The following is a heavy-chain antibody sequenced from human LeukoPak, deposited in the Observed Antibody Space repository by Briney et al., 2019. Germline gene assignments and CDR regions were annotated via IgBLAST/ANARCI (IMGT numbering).Heavy chain of an antibody. D-gene: IGHD3-3*01. CDR2: IYSSGSA. CDR1: GGPFSGYS. V-gene: IGHV4-34*01. J-gene: IGHJ4*02. CDR3: QSRYLEWLLEY. Sequence: PSETLSLTCAVYGGPFSGYSWSWIRQPPGKGLEWIGSIYSSGSAYYNPSLKSRVTISVDTSKNQFSLRLSSVTAADTAVYYCQSRYLEWLLEYWGQGTLVTVSS.